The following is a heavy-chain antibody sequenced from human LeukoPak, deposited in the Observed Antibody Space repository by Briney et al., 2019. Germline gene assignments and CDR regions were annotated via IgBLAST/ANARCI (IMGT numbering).Heavy chain of an antibody. V-gene: IGHV5-51*01. J-gene: IGHJ4*02. Sequence: GESLKISCKGSGYSFTSYWIGWVRQMPGKGLEWMGIIYPGDSDTRYSPSFQGQVTISADKSIGTAYLQWSSLKASDTAMYYCARGPYYYDSSGYGTPYYFDYWGQGALVTVSS. CDR2: IYPGDSDT. CDR1: GYSFTSYW. D-gene: IGHD3-22*01. CDR3: ARGPYYYDSSGYGTPYYFDY.